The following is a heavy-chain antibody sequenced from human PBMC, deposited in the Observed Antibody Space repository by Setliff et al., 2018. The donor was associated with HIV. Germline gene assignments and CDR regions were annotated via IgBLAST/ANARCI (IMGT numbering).Heavy chain of an antibody. Sequence: SETLSLTCTVSRGSISTYYWNWIRQSPGKGLEWVGYIYMTGRTTYNPSLKRRVTMSVDTSKNQISLRLTSVTAADTAVYYCARMVVVVTNWFDPWGQGTLVTVSS. D-gene: IGHD2-15*01. J-gene: IGHJ5*02. CDR2: IYMTGRT. CDR3: ARMVVVVTNWFDP. V-gene: IGHV4-4*09. CDR1: RGSISTYY.